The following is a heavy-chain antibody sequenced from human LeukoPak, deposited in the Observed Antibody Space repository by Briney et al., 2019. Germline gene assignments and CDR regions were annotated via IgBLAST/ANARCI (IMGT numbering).Heavy chain of an antibody. V-gene: IGHV6-1*01. D-gene: IGHD6-13*01. Sequence: SQTLSLTCAISGDSVSSNSAAWNWIRQSPSRGPEWLGRTYYRSNWYNNYAVSVKSRITINPETSKNQSSLQLNSVTPEDTAVYYCARGIAVAGHAFDNWGQGTMVTVSS. CDR3: ARGIAVAGHAFDN. J-gene: IGHJ3*02. CDR2: TYYRSNWYN. CDR1: GDSVSSNSAA.